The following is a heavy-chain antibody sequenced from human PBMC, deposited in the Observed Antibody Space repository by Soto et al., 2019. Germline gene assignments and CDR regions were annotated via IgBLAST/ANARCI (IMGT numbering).Heavy chain of an antibody. V-gene: IGHV4-34*01. CDR1: GGSFSGYY. CDR2: INHSGST. CDR3: ARDKITGLFDY. J-gene: IGHJ4*02. D-gene: IGHD2-8*02. Sequence: QVQLQQWGAGLLKPSETLSLTCAVYGGSFSGYYWTWILQPPGTGLEWIGEINHSGSTNYNPSLKSRVTISVDTSKNQFSLKLTSVTAAVTAVYYCARDKITGLFDYWGQGTLVTVSS.